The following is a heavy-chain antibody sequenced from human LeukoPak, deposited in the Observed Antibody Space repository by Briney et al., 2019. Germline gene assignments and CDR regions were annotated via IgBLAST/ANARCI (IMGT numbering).Heavy chain of an antibody. CDR2: MNPNSGNT. Sequence: ASVKVSCKASGYTFTSYDINWVRQATGQGLEWMGWMNPNSGNTGYAQKFQGRVTMTRNTSISTACMELSSLRSEDTAVYYCARGYYDYVWRSYRLFDYWGQGTLVTVSS. V-gene: IGHV1-8*01. J-gene: IGHJ4*02. CDR3: ARGYYDYVWRSYRLFDY. CDR1: GYTFTSYD. D-gene: IGHD3-16*02.